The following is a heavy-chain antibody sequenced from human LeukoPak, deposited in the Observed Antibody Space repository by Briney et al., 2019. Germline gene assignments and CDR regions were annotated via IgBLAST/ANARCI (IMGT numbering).Heavy chain of an antibody. D-gene: IGHD3-22*01. V-gene: IGHV4-31*03. CDR1: GGSISSGGYY. CDR3: ARESPGNYYDSSGYPGTFDP. CDR2: IYYSGST. Sequence: PSETLSLTCTVSGGSISSGGYYWSWIRQHPGKGLEWIGYIYYSGSTYYNPSLKSRVTISVDTSTNQFSLKLSSVTAADTAVYYCARESPGNYYDSSGYPGTFDPWGQGTLVTVSS. J-gene: IGHJ5*02.